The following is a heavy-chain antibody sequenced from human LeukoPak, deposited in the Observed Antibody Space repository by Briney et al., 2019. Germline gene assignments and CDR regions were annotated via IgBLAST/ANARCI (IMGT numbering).Heavy chain of an antibody. Sequence: GGSLRLSCAASGFTFNTYNMNWVRQAPGKGLEWVSSISSSSSSYIYYADSVKGRFTISRDNAKNSLYLQMNSLRAEDTAVYYCATLPYYYDSSGSYYFDYWGQGTLVTVSS. J-gene: IGHJ4*02. CDR3: ATLPYYYDSSGSYYFDY. CDR1: GFTFNTYN. V-gene: IGHV3-21*01. D-gene: IGHD3-22*01. CDR2: ISSSSSSYI.